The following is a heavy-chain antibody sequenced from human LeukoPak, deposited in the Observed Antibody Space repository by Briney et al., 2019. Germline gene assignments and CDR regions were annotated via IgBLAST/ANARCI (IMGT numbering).Heavy chain of an antibody. V-gene: IGHV4-59*08. D-gene: IGHD6-6*01. Sequence: TSSETLSLTCTVSGGSISSLYWSWIRQPPGKGLEWIGYIYYTGSTNYNPSLKSRVTMFVDMSKNQFSLRLSSVTAADTAVYYCARHRAYSSSSPFDCWGQGTLVTVSS. J-gene: IGHJ4*02. CDR1: GGSISSLY. CDR2: IYYTGST. CDR3: ARHRAYSSSSPFDC.